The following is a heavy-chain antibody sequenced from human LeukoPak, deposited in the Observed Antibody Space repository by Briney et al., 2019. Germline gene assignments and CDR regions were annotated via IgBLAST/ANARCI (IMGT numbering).Heavy chain of an antibody. CDR3: ARYLRDCGGDCSFDY. J-gene: IGHJ4*02. Sequence: GAPVKVSWETSGYTFTGYYMHWVRQAPGKGLGWMGWINPNRGGTNYAQKFQGRVTMTRDTSISTAYMELSRLRSDDTAVYYCARYLRDCGGDCSFDYWGQGTLVTVSS. D-gene: IGHD2-21*02. V-gene: IGHV1-2*02. CDR1: GYTFTGYY. CDR2: INPNRGGT.